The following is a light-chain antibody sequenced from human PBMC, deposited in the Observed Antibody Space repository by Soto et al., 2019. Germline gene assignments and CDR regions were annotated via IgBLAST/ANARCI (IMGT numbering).Light chain of an antibody. Sequence: VMSPSLAALSMSQGERATLSRRASQSVSSNLAWYQQKPGQAPRLLIYGAYTRAAGVPARFSGSGSGTEFTLSITSLQSEDFAVYSCQQYSQWPITFGQGTRLEI. CDR2: GAY. J-gene: IGKJ5*01. V-gene: IGKV3-15*01. CDR3: QQYSQWPIT. CDR1: QSVSSN.